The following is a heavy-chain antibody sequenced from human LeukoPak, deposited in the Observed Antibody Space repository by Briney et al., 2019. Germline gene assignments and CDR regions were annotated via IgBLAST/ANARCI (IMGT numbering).Heavy chain of an antibody. Sequence: GGSLRLSCEASGFTFRSYAMTWVRQAPGKGLQWVSAISGSGDYTYYADSVKGRFTISRDNPAHTLYLQMDSLRAEDTAVYFCANSFTGSLAHFDYWRQVSLVTVSS. CDR1: GFTFRSYA. D-gene: IGHD1-26*01. J-gene: IGHJ4*02. CDR3: ANSFTGSLAHFDY. CDR2: ISGSGDYT. V-gene: IGHV3-23*01.